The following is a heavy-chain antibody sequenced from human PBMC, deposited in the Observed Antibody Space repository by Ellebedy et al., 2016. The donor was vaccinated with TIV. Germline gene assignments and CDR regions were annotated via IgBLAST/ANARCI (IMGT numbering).Heavy chain of an antibody. Sequence: PGGSLRLSCAASGFTLSRHWMSWVRQGPGKGLEWVANINQDGGEKNYVDSVRGRFTISRDNAKNSLYLQMNSLMASDTAIYFCARHVGEVLTGYTQWNYFDYWGQGALVTVSS. D-gene: IGHD3-9*01. CDR2: INQDGGEK. CDR1: GFTLSRHW. V-gene: IGHV3-7*03. J-gene: IGHJ4*02. CDR3: ARHVGEVLTGYTQWNYFDY.